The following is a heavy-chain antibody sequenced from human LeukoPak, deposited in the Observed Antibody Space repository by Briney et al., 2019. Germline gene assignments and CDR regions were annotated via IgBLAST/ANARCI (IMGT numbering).Heavy chain of an antibody. CDR2: IYYSGTT. Sequence: SETLSLTCTVSGGSISSYYWSWIRQPPGKGLEWIGYIYYSGTTNYNPSLKSRATISVDTSRNQFSLKLSSVTAADTAVYYCARGVYIAAAQYGYWGQGTLVTVSS. CDR3: ARGVYIAAAQYGY. V-gene: IGHV4-59*01. D-gene: IGHD6-13*01. CDR1: GGSISSYY. J-gene: IGHJ4*02.